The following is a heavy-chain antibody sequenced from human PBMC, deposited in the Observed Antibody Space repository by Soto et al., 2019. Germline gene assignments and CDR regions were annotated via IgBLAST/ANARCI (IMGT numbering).Heavy chain of an antibody. J-gene: IGHJ4*02. CDR3: AKAQKNPGNIAAPIVDGPLDY. Sequence: QVQLVESGGGVVQPGRSLRLSCAASGFTFSSYGMHWVRQAPGKGLEWVAVISYDGSNKYYADSVKGRFTISRDNSKNTLYLQMNSLRAEDTAVYYCAKAQKNPGNIAAPIVDGPLDYWGQGTLVTVSS. V-gene: IGHV3-30*18. CDR1: GFTFSSYG. D-gene: IGHD6-6*01. CDR2: ISYDGSNK.